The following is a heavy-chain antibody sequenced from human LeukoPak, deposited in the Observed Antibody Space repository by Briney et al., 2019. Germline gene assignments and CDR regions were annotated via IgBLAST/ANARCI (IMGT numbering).Heavy chain of an antibody. V-gene: IGHV4-59*01. D-gene: IGHD4-17*01. J-gene: IGHJ6*02. CDR1: GGSISYYY. Sequence: PSETLSLTCTVSGGSISYYYWSWIRQSPGKGLEWIGYIYYSGTTNYNPSLKSRVTISVDTSKNQFSLQLRSVTAADTAVYYCAREAPQTTVPEGMDVWGQGTTVTVS. CDR2: IYYSGTT. CDR3: AREAPQTTVPEGMDV.